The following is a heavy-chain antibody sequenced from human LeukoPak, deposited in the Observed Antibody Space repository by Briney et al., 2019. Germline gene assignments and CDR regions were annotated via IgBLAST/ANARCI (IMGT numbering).Heavy chain of an antibody. CDR2: ISSSSSYI. V-gene: IGHV3-21*01. J-gene: IGHJ4*02. CDR3: ARDFTQWLVDPVLDY. Sequence: GGSLRLSCAASGFTFSSYSMNWVRQAPGKGLEWVSSISSSSSYIYYADSVKGRFTISRDNAKNSLYLQMNSLRAEDTAVYYCARDFTQWLVDPVLDYWGQGTLVTVSS. D-gene: IGHD6-19*01. CDR1: GFTFSSYS.